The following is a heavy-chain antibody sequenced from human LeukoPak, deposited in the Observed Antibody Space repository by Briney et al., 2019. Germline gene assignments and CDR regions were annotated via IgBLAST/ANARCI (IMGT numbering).Heavy chain of an antibody. CDR1: GGSISGYY. Sequence: SETLSLTCTVSGGSISGYYWSWIRQPPGKGLEWIGYIYYSGSTNYNPSLKSRVTISVDTSKNQFSLKLSSVTAADTAVYYCASVYYDRSGYSPWNNWFDPWGQGTLVTVSS. D-gene: IGHD3-22*01. CDR3: ASVYYDRSGYSPWNNWFDP. CDR2: IYYSGST. J-gene: IGHJ5*02. V-gene: IGHV4-59*01.